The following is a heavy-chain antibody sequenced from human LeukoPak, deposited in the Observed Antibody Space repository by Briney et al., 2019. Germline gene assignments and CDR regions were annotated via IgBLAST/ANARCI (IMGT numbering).Heavy chain of an antibody. CDR3: TKGQYHYED. J-gene: IGHJ4*02. V-gene: IGHV6-1*01. CDR1: GDSVSMTSDA. Sequence: SQTLSLTCAISGDSVSMTSDAWNWIRQSPSRGLEWLGWTYYRSKLYNDYAVSVKSRITITPDTSKNQFSLHLNSVTPEDTAMYYCTKGQYHYEDWGQGTLVTVSS. CDR2: TYYRSKLYN. D-gene: IGHD4-17*01.